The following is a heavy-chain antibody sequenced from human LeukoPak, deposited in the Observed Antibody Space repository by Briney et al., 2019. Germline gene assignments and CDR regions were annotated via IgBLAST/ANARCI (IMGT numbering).Heavy chain of an antibody. Sequence: ASVKVSCKASGYTFTGYYMHWVRQAPGQGLEWMGWINPNSGGTNYAQKFQGRVTMTRDTSISTAYMELSRLRSDDTAVYYCARSVFGAAAGPTNNWFAPWVQGTMVIV. J-gene: IGHJ5*02. CDR1: GYTFTGYY. D-gene: IGHD6-13*01. CDR3: ARSVFGAAAGPTNNWFAP. CDR2: INPNSGGT. V-gene: IGHV1-2*02.